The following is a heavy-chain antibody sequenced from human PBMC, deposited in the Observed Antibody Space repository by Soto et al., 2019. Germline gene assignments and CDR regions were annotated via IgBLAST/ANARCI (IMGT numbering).Heavy chain of an antibody. Sequence: SVKVSCKASGGTFSSYAISWVRQAPGQGLEWMGGIIHIFGTANYAQKFQGRVTITADKSTGTAYMELSSLGSEDTAVYYCASAVRITMFGVVPRDYYYGMDVWGQGTTVTVSS. V-gene: IGHV1-69*06. J-gene: IGHJ6*02. D-gene: IGHD3-3*01. CDR2: IIHIFGTA. CDR3: ASAVRITMFGVVPRDYYYGMDV. CDR1: GGTFSSYA.